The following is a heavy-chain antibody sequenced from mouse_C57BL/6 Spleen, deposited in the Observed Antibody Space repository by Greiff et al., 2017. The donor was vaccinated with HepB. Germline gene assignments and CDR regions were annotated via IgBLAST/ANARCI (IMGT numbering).Heavy chain of an antibody. CDR3: TTRTGSSSYAMDC. Sequence: VQLQQSGAELVRPGASVKLSCTASGFNIKDDYMHWVKQRPEQGLEWIGWIDPENGDTEYASKFQGKATITADTSSNTAYLQLSSLTSEDAAVYYCTTRTGSSSYAMDCWGQGASVT. CDR2: IDPENGDT. V-gene: IGHV14-4*01. J-gene: IGHJ4*01. CDR1: GFNIKDDY. D-gene: IGHD1-1*01.